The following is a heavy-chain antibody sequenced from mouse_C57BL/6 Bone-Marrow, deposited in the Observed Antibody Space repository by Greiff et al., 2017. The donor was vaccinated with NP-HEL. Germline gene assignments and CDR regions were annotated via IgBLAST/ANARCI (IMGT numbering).Heavy chain of an antibody. CDR1: GYTFTNYW. CDR2: LYPGGGYT. J-gene: IGHJ1*03. Sequence: QVQLQQSGAELVRPGTSVKMSCKASGYTFTNYWIGWAKQRPGHGLEWIGDLYPGGGYTNYNEKFKGKATLTADKSSSTAYMQFSSLTSEDSAIYYCARLDPGWFDVWGTGTTVTVSS. CDR3: ARLDPGWFDV. V-gene: IGHV1-63*01.